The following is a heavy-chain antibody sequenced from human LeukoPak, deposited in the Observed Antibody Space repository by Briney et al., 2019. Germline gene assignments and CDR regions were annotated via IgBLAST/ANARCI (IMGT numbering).Heavy chain of an antibody. D-gene: IGHD1-14*01. CDR3: ARHVGTPPYYYYYMDV. J-gene: IGHJ6*03. V-gene: IGHV4-39*01. Sequence: SETLSLTCTVSGGSISSSSYYWGWIRQPPGKGLEWIGSIYYSGSTYYNPSLKSRVTISVDTSKNQFSLKLSSVTAADTAVYYCARHVGTPPYYYYYMDVWGKGTTVTVSS. CDR1: GGSISSSSYY. CDR2: IYYSGST.